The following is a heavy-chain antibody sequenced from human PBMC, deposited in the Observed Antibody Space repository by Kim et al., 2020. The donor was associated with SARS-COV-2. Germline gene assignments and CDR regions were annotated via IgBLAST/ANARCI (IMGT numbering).Heavy chain of an antibody. CDR2: INHSGST. CDR1: GGSFSGYY. D-gene: IGHD3-22*01. CDR3: ARGGRGDSRIYYGMDV. V-gene: IGHV4-34*01. Sequence: SETLSLTCAVYGGSFSGYYWSWIRQPPGKGLEWIGEINHSGSTNYNPSLKSRVTISVDTSKNQFSLKLSSVTAADTAVYYCARGGRGDSRIYYGMDVWGQGTTVTVSS. J-gene: IGHJ6*02.